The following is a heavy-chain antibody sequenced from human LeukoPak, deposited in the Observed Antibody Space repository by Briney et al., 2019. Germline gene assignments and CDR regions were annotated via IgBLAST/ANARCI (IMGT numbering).Heavy chain of an antibody. CDR3: AREDSSGWSPYYYGMDV. Sequence: SETLSLTCTVSGGSISSYYWSWIRQPAGKGLEWVGRIYTSGSTNYNPSLKSRVTMSVDTSKNQFSLKLSSVTAADTAVYYCAREDSSGWSPYYYGMDVWGQGTTVTVSS. J-gene: IGHJ6*02. CDR2: IYTSGST. CDR1: GGSISSYY. V-gene: IGHV4-4*07. D-gene: IGHD6-19*01.